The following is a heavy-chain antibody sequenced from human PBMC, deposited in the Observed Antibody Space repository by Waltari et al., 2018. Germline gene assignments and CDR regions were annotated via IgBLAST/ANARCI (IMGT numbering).Heavy chain of an antibody. V-gene: IGHV1-8*01. CDR2: MNPNSGNT. J-gene: IGHJ4*02. CDR3: ARARITMVRGVITIPFDY. D-gene: IGHD3-10*01. CDR1: GYTFTSYD. Sequence: QVQLVQSGAAVKKPGASVKVSCKASGYTFTSYDINWVRQATGQGLEWMGWMNPNSGNTGYAQKFQGRVTMTRNTSISAAYMELSSLRSEDTAVYYCARARITMVRGVITIPFDYWGQGTLVTVSS.